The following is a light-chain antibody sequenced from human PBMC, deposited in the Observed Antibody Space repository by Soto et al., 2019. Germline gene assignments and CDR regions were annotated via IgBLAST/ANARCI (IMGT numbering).Light chain of an antibody. CDR3: QQRTNWHLT. CDR1: RSVGRS. V-gene: IGKV3-11*01. J-gene: IGKJ4*01. CDR2: DAS. Sequence: ETVLTQSPATLSLSPGERATLSCRASRSVGRSLAWYQQKPGQAPRLLIYDASNRAPGIPARFSGSGSGTDFTLTISSLEPEDFVIYYCQQRTNWHLTFGGGTTVEIK.